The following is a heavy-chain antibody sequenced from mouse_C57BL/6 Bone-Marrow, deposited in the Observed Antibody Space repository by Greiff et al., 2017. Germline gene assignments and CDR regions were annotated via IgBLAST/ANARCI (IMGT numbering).Heavy chain of an antibody. V-gene: IGHV1-15*01. CDR3: TGRAASD. CDR2: IDPDTGGT. J-gene: IGHJ4*01. D-gene: IGHD3-1*01. Sequence: VQLQQPGAELVRPGASVTLSCKASGYTFTDYEMHWVKQTPVHGLEWIGAIDPDTGGTAYNQKFKGKAILTADESSSTAYMELRSLPSEDSAVYYCTGRAASDWGQGTSVTVSA. CDR1: GYTFTDYE.